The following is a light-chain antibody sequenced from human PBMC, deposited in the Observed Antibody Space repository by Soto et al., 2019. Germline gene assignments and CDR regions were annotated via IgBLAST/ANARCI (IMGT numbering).Light chain of an antibody. CDR2: DVS. CDR3: SSYTSSDSLV. V-gene: IGLV2-14*01. Sequence: QSALTQPASVSGSPGQSITISCTGTSSDVGGYNYVSWYQQEPGKAPKLMIYDVSSRPSGVSNRFSGSKSGNTASLTISGLQAEDEADYYCSSYTSSDSLVFSGGTKLTVL. J-gene: IGLJ2*01. CDR1: SSDVGGYNY.